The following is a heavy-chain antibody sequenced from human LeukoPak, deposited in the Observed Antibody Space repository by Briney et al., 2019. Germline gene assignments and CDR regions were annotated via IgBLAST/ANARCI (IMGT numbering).Heavy chain of an antibody. CDR3: APFDYDAQLGPDY. CDR1: GFTFSSYA. D-gene: IGHD4-17*01. Sequence: GGSLRLSCAASGFTFSSYAMSWVRQAPGKGLEWVSAISGSGGSTYYADSVKGRSTISRDNSKNTLYLQMNSLRAEDTAVYYCAPFDYDAQLGPDYWGQGTLVTVSS. V-gene: IGHV3-23*01. J-gene: IGHJ4*02. CDR2: ISGSGGST.